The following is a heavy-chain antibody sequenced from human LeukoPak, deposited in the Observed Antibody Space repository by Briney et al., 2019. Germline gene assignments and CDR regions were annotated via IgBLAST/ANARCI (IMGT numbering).Heavy chain of an antibody. J-gene: IGHJ4*02. CDR3: ATLYSGSYNY. CDR2: IGYDGTKK. D-gene: IGHD1-26*01. CDR1: GFIFRTYG. V-gene: IGHV3-30*02. Sequence: GGSLRLSCAASGFIFRTYGIHWVRQAPGKGLQWVAFIGYDGTKKSYADSVKGRFTISRDNSKNTVDLQMNSLRAEDMAVYYCATLYSGSYNYWGQGTLVTVSS.